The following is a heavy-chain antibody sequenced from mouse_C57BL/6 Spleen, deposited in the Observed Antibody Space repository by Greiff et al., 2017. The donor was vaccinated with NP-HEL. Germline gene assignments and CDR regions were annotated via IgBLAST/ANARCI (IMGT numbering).Heavy chain of an antibody. CDR1: GYTFTNYW. Sequence: QVQLQQSGAELVRPGTSVKMSCKASGYTFTNYWIGWAKQRPGHGLEWIGDIYPGGGYTNYNEKFKGKATLTADKSSSTAYMQFSSLTSEDSAIYYCARGYYGSSGGYAMDYWGQGTSVTVSS. V-gene: IGHV1-63*01. D-gene: IGHD1-1*01. CDR3: ARGYYGSSGGYAMDY. J-gene: IGHJ4*01. CDR2: IYPGGGYT.